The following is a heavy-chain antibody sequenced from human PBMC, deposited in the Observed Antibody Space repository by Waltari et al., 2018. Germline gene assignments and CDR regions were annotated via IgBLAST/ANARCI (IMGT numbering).Heavy chain of an antibody. CDR1: GFTSYPYS. Sequence: ESGGDLVQPGGSLRLSCAVSGFTSYPYSLTGVRQAPGKGLEWISYISSGSDYIYYAESVEGRFTISRDNSKNSVFLEMKYLRVDDTAIYYCAGIRGGFWFFDIWGRGTLVSVAS. D-gene: IGHD3-10*01. CDR3: AGIRGGFWFFDI. J-gene: IGHJ2*01. V-gene: IGHV3-48*04. CDR2: ISSGSDYI.